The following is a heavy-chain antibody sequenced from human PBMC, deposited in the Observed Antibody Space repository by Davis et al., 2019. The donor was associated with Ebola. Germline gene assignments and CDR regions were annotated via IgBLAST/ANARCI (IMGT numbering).Heavy chain of an antibody. D-gene: IGHD5-24*01. CDR1: GFTFSSYA. CDR2: ISYDGSNK. J-gene: IGHJ5*02. Sequence: PGGSLRLSCAASGFTFSSYAMHWVRQAPGKGLEWVAVISYDGSNKYYADSVKGRFTISRDNSKNTLYLQMNSLRAEDTAVYYCVRKMATLGQGTLVTVSS. V-gene: IGHV3-30-3*01. CDR3: VRKMAT.